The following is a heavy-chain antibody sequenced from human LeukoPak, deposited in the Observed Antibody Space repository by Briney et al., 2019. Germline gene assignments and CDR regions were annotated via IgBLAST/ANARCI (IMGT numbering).Heavy chain of an antibody. CDR3: ATISNYYGSGSYPFDY. V-gene: IGHV1-24*01. Sequence: ASVKVSCKVSGYTLTELSMHWVRQAPGKWLGWMGGFDPEDGETIYAQKFQGRVTMTEDTSTDTAYMELSSLRSEDTAVYYCATISNYYGSGSYPFDYWGQGTLVTVSS. J-gene: IGHJ4*02. D-gene: IGHD3-10*01. CDR1: GYTLTELS. CDR2: FDPEDGET.